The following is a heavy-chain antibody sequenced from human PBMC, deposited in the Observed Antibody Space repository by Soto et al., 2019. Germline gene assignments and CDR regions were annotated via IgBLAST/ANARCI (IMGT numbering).Heavy chain of an antibody. CDR2: ISGSGGST. D-gene: IGHD2-15*01. V-gene: IGHV3-23*01. Sequence: GGSLRLSCAASGFTFSSYAMSLVRQAPGKGLEWVSAISGSGGSTYYADSVKGRFTISRDNSKNTLYLQMNSLRAEDTAVYYCAKDTDYSSYYYYYYYMDVWGKGTTVTVSS. CDR1: GFTFSSYA. J-gene: IGHJ6*03. CDR3: AKDTDYSSYYYYYYYMDV.